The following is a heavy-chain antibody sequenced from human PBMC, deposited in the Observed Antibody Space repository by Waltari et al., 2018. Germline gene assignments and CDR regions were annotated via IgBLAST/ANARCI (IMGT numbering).Heavy chain of an antibody. Sequence: EVQLVESGGGVVQAGGSLRLSCAGSGLCFSLYWLHFVRQVPGKGLVWVSRINGDESTTNYADSVKGRFTISRDNAKNTLYLQMNSLRAEDTAVYYCAAPHSTSWYVSDYWGQGALVTVSS. V-gene: IGHV3-74*01. CDR3: AAPHSTSWYVSDY. J-gene: IGHJ4*02. D-gene: IGHD2-2*01. CDR1: GLCFSLYW. CDR2: INGDESTT.